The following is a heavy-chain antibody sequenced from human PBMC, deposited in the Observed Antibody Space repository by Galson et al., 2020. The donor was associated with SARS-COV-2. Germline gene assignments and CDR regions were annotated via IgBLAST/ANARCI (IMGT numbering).Heavy chain of an antibody. D-gene: IGHD2-2*02. J-gene: IGHJ4*02. V-gene: IGHV1-24*01. CDR3: ATSIWLQIPDY. Sequence: ASVTVSCKVSGYTLNEISMHWVRPSPGKGLEWMGRFDPEDVETIYAQKFQGRVTMTDDTSTDTAYMEVRRLISEDTAVYYCATSIWLQIPDYGGQGTLVTVSS. CDR1: GYTLNEIS. CDR2: FDPEDVET.